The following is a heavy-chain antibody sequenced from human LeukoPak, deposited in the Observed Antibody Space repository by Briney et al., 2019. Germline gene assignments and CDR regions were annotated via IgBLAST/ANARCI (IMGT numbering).Heavy chain of an antibody. J-gene: IGHJ3*02. CDR1: GGTFSSYA. CDR2: IIPILGIA. Sequence: ASVKVSCKASGGTFSSYAISLVRQAPGQGLEWMGRIIPILGIANYAQKFQGRVTITADKSTSTAYMELSSLRSEDTAVYYCASWMEELLDAFDIWGQGTMVTVSS. V-gene: IGHV1-69*04. CDR3: ASWMEELLDAFDI. D-gene: IGHD2-15*01.